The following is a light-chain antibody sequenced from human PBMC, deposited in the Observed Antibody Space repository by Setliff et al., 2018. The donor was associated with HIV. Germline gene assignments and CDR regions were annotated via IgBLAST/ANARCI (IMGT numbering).Light chain of an antibody. V-gene: IGLV1-40*01. Sequence: QSALTQPPSVSGDPGQRVTISCTGSSSNIGAGYDVHWYQQLPGTAPKLLIYGNINRPSGVPDRFSGSKSGTSASLAITGLQAEDEADYYCQSYDSSLSGYVFGTGTKVT. J-gene: IGLJ1*01. CDR2: GNI. CDR3: QSYDSSLSGYV. CDR1: SSNIGAGYD.